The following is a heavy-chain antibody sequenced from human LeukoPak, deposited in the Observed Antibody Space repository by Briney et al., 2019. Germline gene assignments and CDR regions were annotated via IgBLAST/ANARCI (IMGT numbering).Heavy chain of an antibody. Sequence: GGSLRLSCAASGFTFSSYSMNWVRQAPGKGREWVSYISSSSSTIYYADSVKGRFTISRDNAKNSLYLQMNSLRAEDTAVYYCARDNRYYYDSSGYPFDYWGQGTLVTVSS. CDR1: GFTFSSYS. D-gene: IGHD3-22*01. CDR3: ARDNRYYYDSSGYPFDY. V-gene: IGHV3-48*01. CDR2: ISSSSSTI. J-gene: IGHJ4*02.